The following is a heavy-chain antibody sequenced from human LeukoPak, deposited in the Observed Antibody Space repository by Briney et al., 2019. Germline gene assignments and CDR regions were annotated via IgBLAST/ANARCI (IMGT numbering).Heavy chain of an antibody. Sequence: PSETLPLTCAVYGGSFSGYYWSWIRQPPGKGLEWIGEINHSGSTNYNPSLKSRVTISVDTSKNQFSLKLSSVTAADTAVYYCARGRLAAAGVFDYWGQGTLVTVSS. J-gene: IGHJ4*02. D-gene: IGHD6-13*01. V-gene: IGHV4-34*01. CDR3: ARGRLAAAGVFDY. CDR2: INHSGST. CDR1: GGSFSGYY.